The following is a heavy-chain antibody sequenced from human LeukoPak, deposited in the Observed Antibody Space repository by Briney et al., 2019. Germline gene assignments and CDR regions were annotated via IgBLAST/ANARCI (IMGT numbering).Heavy chain of an antibody. V-gene: IGHV4-30-4*01. Sequence: SETLSLTCTVSGGSISSGDYYWSWIRQPPGKGLEWIGYIYYSGSTYYNPSLKSRVTISVDTSKNQFSLKLSSVTAADTAVYYCARELGTYYFDYWGQGTLVTIAS. CDR1: GGSISSGDYY. J-gene: IGHJ4*02. D-gene: IGHD1-1*01. CDR3: ARELGTYYFDY. CDR2: IYYSGST.